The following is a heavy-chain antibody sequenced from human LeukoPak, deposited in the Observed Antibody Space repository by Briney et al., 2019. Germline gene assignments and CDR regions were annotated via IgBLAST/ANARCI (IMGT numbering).Heavy chain of an antibody. Sequence: QSGGSLRLSCAASGFTFSSYWMHWVRQAPGKGLVWVSGINTDGSSTNYADSVKGRFTISRDNAKNSLYLQMNSLRAEDTALYYCARAAIVSKQLAPFDYWGQGTLVTVSS. V-gene: IGHV3-74*01. CDR2: INTDGSST. CDR1: GFTFSSYW. D-gene: IGHD6-6*01. CDR3: ARAAIVSKQLAPFDY. J-gene: IGHJ4*02.